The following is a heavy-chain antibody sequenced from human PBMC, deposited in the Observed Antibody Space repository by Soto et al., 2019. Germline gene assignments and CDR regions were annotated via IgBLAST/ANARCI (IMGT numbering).Heavy chain of an antibody. CDR2: ISDSGRNT. CDR3: PKGIQWALPFDS. D-gene: IGHD5-12*01. V-gene: IGHV3-23*01. CDR1: GFTFSSYA. Sequence: GGSLRRSCAASGFTFSSYAMSWVRQAQGKGLEWVSAISDSGRNTYYAASVKGRFTISKDTSKNTLYLQMNSLRVEDTAGYYCPKGIQWALPFDSCGQGTLVTVS. J-gene: IGHJ4*02.